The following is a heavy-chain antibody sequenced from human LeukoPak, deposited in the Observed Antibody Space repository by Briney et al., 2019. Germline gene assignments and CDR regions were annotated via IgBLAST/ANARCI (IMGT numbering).Heavy chain of an antibody. CDR2: MNPNSGNT. D-gene: IGHD6-13*01. CDR3: ARAGGIAAAGTD. Sequence: ASVKVSCKASGYTFTSYDINWVRQATGQGVEGMGWMNPNSGNTGYAQKFQGRVTMTRNTSISTAYMELSSLRSEDTGVYYCARAGGIAAAGTDWGQGTLVTVSS. CDR1: GYTFTSYD. J-gene: IGHJ4*02. V-gene: IGHV1-8*01.